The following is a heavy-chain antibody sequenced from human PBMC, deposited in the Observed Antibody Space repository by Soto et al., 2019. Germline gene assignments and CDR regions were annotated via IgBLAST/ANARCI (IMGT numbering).Heavy chain of an antibody. D-gene: IGHD4-17*01. CDR2: VYWDDTK. CDR3: AHKGYGDYPLDY. V-gene: IGHV2-5*02. Sequence: QITLKESGPTLVKPTQTLTLTCTFSGFSLSTSGVGVGWIRQPPGKALEWLAVVYWDDTKHYSPTLKSRLTITTDTAKNQVVLTMTNMDPVDTATYFCAHKGYGDYPLDYWGQGTLVTVSS. J-gene: IGHJ4*02. CDR1: GFSLSTSGVG.